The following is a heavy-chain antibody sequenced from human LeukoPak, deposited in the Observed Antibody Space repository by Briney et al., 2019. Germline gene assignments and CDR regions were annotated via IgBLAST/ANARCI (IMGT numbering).Heavy chain of an antibody. CDR2: ISGSGGST. Sequence: GGSLRLSCAASGFTFSSYAMSWVRQAPGKGLEWVSAISGSGGSTYYADSVKGRFTISRDNSKNTLYLQMNSLRAEDTAVYYCAKVSLGIVVAPCDYWGQGTLVTVSS. CDR1: GFTFSSYA. J-gene: IGHJ4*02. V-gene: IGHV3-23*01. D-gene: IGHD3-22*01. CDR3: AKVSLGIVVAPCDY.